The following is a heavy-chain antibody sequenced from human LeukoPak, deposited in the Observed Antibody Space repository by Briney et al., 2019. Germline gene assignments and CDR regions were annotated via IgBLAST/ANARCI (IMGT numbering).Heavy chain of an antibody. D-gene: IGHD3-22*01. CDR2: ISAYNGNT. CDR1: GYTFTSYG. CDR3: ARDLGYYDSSGYPQLIYYYYYYMDV. V-gene: IGHV1-18*01. Sequence: GASVKVSCKASGYTFTSYGISWVRQAPGQGLEWMGWISAYNGNTNYAQKLQGRVTMTTDTSTSTAYMELRSLRSDDTAVYYCARDLGYYDSSGYPQLIYYYYYYMDVWGKGTTVTVSS. J-gene: IGHJ6*03.